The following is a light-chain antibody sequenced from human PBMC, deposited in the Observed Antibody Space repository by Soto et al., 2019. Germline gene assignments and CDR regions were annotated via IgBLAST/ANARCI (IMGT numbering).Light chain of an antibody. J-gene: IGKJ2*03. CDR1: QTISSW. CDR3: QHGYVAPYS. V-gene: IGKV1-5*03. Sequence: DIQMTQSPSTLSGSVGDRVTITCRASQTISSWLAWYQQKPGKAPKLLIYKASTLKSGVPSRFTGSGSETDFTLTITSLQPEDFATYYCQHGYVAPYSFGQGTKVDIK. CDR2: KAS.